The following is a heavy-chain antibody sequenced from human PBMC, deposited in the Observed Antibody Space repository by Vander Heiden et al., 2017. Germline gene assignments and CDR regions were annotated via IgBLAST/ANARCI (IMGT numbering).Heavy chain of an antibody. CDR3: GSPRITARGSFCDV. J-gene: IGHJ6*02. CDR2: INTEGSIT. CDR1: GFSLSNHW. Sequence: EVQLVESGGGLVQPGGSLRLSCVASGFSLSNHWKHWVRQAPGKGLVWVSRINTEGSITTYADSVKGRFTISRDNAKNTLYLQMNSLRADDTAVYYCGSPRITARGSFCDVWGQGTTVTVSS. D-gene: IGHD6-6*01. V-gene: IGHV3-74*01.